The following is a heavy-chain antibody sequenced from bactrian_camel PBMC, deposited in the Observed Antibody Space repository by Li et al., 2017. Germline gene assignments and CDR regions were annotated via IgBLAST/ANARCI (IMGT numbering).Heavy chain of an antibody. V-gene: IGHV3S40*01. CDR1: GSTYSRTC. J-gene: IGHJ4*01. Sequence: VQLVESGGGSVQAGGSLRLSCAASGSTYSRTCMGWFRQAPGKEREGVATIYHGGGRLYYADSVKGRFTISQDNAKNTVYLQMNNLKPKDTGMYYCAAALPGRYARPRQLVNPHTIHGGPGDPGHRL. D-gene: IGHD2*01. CDR2: IYHGGGRL.